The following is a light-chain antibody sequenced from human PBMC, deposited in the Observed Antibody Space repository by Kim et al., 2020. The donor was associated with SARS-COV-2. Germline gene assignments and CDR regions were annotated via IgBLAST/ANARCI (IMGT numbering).Light chain of an antibody. V-gene: IGKV4-1*01. CDR1: QSVLSHSNSNNKNY. CDR3: QQFSGSPPMYT. CDR2: WTS. J-gene: IGKJ2*01. Sequence: DIVMTQSPDSLAVSLGERATINCKSSQSVLSHSNSNNKNYLSWYQQKPGQPPKLLIYWTSTRESGVPDRFSGSGSGTDFTLTISSLQAEDVAVYYCQQFSGSPPMYTFGQGTKLEI.